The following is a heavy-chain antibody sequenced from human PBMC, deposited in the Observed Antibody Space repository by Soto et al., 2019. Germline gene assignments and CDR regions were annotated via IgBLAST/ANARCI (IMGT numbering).Heavy chain of an antibody. CDR1: GGSVSSGSYY. J-gene: IGHJ6*02. CDR3: ARAHSGYDPLGMDV. CDR2: ISDTGSG. Sequence: QVQLQESGPGLVKPSETLAVTCTVSGGSVSSGSYYWSWSRQPPGKGLEWVGCISDTGSGVYNPALKSRVTISVHTSKRQFSLRLNSVTAADTAVYYCARAHSGYDPLGMDVWGQGTTVTVSS. V-gene: IGHV4-61*01. D-gene: IGHD5-12*01.